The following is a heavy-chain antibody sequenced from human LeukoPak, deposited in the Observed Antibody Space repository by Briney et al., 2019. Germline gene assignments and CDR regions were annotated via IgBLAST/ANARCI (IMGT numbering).Heavy chain of an antibody. V-gene: IGHV3-21*01. D-gene: IGHD3-22*01. CDR2: ISSSSSYI. Sequence: GGSLRLSCAASGFTFSSYSMNWVRQAPGKGLEWVSSISSSSSYIYYADSVKGRFTISRDNAKNSLYLQMNSLRAEDTAVYYCARSDSSGYYYREDYWGRGTLVTVSS. J-gene: IGHJ4*02. CDR1: GFTFSSYS. CDR3: ARSDSSGYYYREDY.